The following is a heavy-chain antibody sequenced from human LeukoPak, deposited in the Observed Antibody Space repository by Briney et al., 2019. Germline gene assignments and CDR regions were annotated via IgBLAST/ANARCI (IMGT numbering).Heavy chain of an antibody. CDR3: VNSNSRNQPWTLDI. CDR1: SGSFRTYY. J-gene: IGHJ3*02. Sequence: SETLSLTCTVSSGSFRTYYWSWIRQPPGKGLEWIGYIFYNEGTSYNPSLKSRVTISVDTSNNQLSLKVNTVTAADTAMYYCVNSNSRNQPWTLDIWGRGTMVTVSS. D-gene: IGHD1-14*01. V-gene: IGHV4-59*01. CDR2: IFYNEGT.